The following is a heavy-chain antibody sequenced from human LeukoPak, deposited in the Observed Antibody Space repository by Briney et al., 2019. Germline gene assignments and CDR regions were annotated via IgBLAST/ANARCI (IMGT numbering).Heavy chain of an antibody. CDR1: GFTFSSYS. Sequence: PGGSLRLSCAASGFTFSSYSMNWVRQAPGKGLEWVSSISSSSSYIYYADSVKGRFTISRDNAKNSLYLQMNSLRAEDTAVYYCARDRGGSCVSWFDPWGQGTLVTVSS. V-gene: IGHV3-21*01. CDR2: ISSSSSYI. CDR3: ARDRGGSCVSWFDP. J-gene: IGHJ5*02. D-gene: IGHD1-26*01.